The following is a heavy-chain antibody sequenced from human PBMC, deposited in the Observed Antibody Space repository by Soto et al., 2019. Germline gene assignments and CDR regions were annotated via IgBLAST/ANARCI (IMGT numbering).Heavy chain of an antibody. CDR3: AKVSSSWYAGFFDL. CDR2: LSDSGGSI. V-gene: IGHV3-23*01. CDR1: GFTFSRHA. Sequence: EVQLLESGGGLVQPGGSLRLSCTASGFTFSRHAMTWVRQAPGKGLEWVSGLSDSGGSIYYADSVKGRFTISRDNSMNTLYLQMNTLRVEDTAIYYCAKVSSSWYAGFFDLWGQGTLVTVSS. J-gene: IGHJ4*02. D-gene: IGHD6-13*01.